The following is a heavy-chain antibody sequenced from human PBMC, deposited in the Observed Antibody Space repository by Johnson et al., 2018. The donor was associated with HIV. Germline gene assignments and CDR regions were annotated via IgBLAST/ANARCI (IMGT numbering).Heavy chain of an antibody. D-gene: IGHD6-6*01. J-gene: IGHJ3*02. CDR3: ARWGYSSSPLDAFDI. CDR1: GFTFSNYG. V-gene: IGHV3-30*03. Sequence: QVQVVEYGGGVVQPGRSLRLSCAASGFTFSNYGMAWVRQAPGKGLEWVTVISFAGVKKYYADSVKGRFTISRDNSKNTLYLQMNSLRAEDTAVYYCARWGYSSSPLDAFDIWGQGTMVTVSS. CDR2: ISFAGVKK.